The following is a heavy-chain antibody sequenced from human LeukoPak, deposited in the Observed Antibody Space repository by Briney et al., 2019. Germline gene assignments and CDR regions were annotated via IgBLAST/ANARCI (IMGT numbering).Heavy chain of an antibody. CDR1: GYTFTSYG. V-gene: IGHV1-18*01. D-gene: IGHD6-19*01. CDR3: ARDIAYSSGWSYEYFQH. J-gene: IGHJ1*01. Sequence: ASVKVSCKASGYTFTSYGIGWVRQAPGQGLEWMGWISAYNGNTNYAQKLQGRVTMTTDTSTSTAYMELRSLRSDDTAVYYCARDIAYSSGWSYEYFQHWGQGTLVTVSS. CDR2: ISAYNGNT.